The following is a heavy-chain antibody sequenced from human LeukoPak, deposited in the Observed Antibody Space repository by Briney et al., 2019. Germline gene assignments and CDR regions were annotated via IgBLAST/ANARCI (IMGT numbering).Heavy chain of an antibody. CDR3: ARLVGNWGSGWFDP. D-gene: IGHD7-27*01. J-gene: IGHJ5*02. Sequence: SETLSLTCTVSGGSISSSSYYWGWLRHPPGRGLEWIGSIYYSGSTYYNPSLKSRVTISVDTAKNQFSLKLSSVTDADTAVYYCARLVGNWGSGWFDPWGQGTLVTVSS. CDR1: GGSISSSSYY. CDR2: IYYSGST. V-gene: IGHV4-39*01.